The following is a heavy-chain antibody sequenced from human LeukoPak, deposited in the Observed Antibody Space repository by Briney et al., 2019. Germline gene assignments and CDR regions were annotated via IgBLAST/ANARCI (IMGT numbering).Heavy chain of an antibody. J-gene: IGHJ4*02. CDR1: GGSISSGSYY. CDR3: ARAAKYSFYDY. D-gene: IGHD5-18*01. Sequence: SETLSLTCTVSGGSISSGSYYWSWIRQPAGKGLEWIGRIYTSGSTNYNPSLKSRVTISVDTSKNQFSLKLSSVTAADTAVYYCARAAKYSFYDYWGQGTLVTVSS. CDR2: IYTSGST. V-gene: IGHV4-61*02.